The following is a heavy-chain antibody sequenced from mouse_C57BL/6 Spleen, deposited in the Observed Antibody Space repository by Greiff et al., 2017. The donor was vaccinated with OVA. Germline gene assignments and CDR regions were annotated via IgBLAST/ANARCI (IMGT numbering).Heavy chain of an antibody. V-gene: IGHV8-12*01. D-gene: IGHD2-2*01. CDR1: GFSLSTSGMG. J-gene: IGHJ4*01. CDR3: ARKYGYDYAMDY. Sequence: QVTLKESGPGILQSSQTLRLTCSFSGFSLSTSGMGVSWIRQPSGKGLEWLAHIYWDDDKRYNPSLKSRLTISKDTSRNQVFLKITSVDTADTATYYCARKYGYDYAMDYWGQGTSVTVSS. CDR2: IYWDDDK.